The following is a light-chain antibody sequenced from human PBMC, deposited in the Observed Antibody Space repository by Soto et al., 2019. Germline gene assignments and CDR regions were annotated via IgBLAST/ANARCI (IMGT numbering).Light chain of an antibody. CDR3: QQRSKWVT. V-gene: IGKV3-11*01. Sequence: EVELTQSPATLSLSPGERDTLSCRASQNVYEYVAWYQQKPGQAPRLLIYDASNRATGIPARFSGSGSGTDFNLTISSLEPEDFAVYYCQQRSKWVTFGRGTKVDIK. CDR2: DAS. J-gene: IGKJ4*01. CDR1: QNVYEY.